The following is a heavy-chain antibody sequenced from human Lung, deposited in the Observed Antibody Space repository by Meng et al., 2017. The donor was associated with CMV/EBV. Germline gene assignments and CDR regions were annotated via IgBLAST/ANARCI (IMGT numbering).Heavy chain of an antibody. CDR3: ASLPKMGIATTGPH. CDR1: GGSISSSSYY. V-gene: IGHV4-39*07. J-gene: IGHJ4*02. Sequence: GSLRLXCTVSGGSISSSSYYWGWIRQPPGQGLEWIGSIYYSGNTYYKPSLQSRVTITADTSRSQFSLELSSVTAADTAVYYCASLPKMGIATTGPHSGQRTLVTVSS. D-gene: IGHD1-1*01. CDR2: IYYSGNT.